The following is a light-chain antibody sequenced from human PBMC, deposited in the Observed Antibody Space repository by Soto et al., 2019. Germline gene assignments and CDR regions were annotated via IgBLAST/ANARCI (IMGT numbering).Light chain of an antibody. J-gene: IGKJ1*01. V-gene: IGKV3-20*01. CDR1: QSVSSN. Sequence: EIVMTPSPATLPVSPGERATLSCRASQSVSSNLAWYQQKPGQAPRFLIYGASTRATGIPDRFSGSGSGTDFTLTISRLEPEDFAVYYCQQYGSSPQTFGQGTKVDIK. CDR2: GAS. CDR3: QQYGSSPQT.